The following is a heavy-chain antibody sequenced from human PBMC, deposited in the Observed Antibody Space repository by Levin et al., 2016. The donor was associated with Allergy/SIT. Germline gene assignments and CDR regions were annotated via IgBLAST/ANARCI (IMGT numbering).Heavy chain of an antibody. CDR2: IYYSGST. CDR1: GGSISSYY. Sequence: SETLSLTCTVSGGSISSYYWSWIRRPPGKGLEWIGSIYYSGSTYYNPSLKSRVTISVDTSKNQFSLKLSSVTAADTAVYYCARPGRELLADDAFDIWGQGTMVTVSS. CDR3: ARPGRELLADDAFDI. V-gene: IGHV4-59*05. J-gene: IGHJ3*02. D-gene: IGHD1-26*01.